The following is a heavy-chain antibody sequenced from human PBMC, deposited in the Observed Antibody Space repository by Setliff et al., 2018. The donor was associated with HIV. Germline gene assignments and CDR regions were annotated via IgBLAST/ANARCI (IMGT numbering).Heavy chain of an antibody. CDR3: ARVGVDSQEYFQH. CDR1: GGTFSSYA. J-gene: IGHJ1*01. CDR2: INTKTGNP. Sequence: ASVKVSCKASGGTFSSYAISWVRQAPGQGLEWMGWINTKTGNPTYAQGFTGRFVFSLDTSVSTAYLQINGLKAEDTAIYYCARVGVDSQEYFQHWGQGTLVTVSS. D-gene: IGHD3-3*01. V-gene: IGHV7-4-1*02.